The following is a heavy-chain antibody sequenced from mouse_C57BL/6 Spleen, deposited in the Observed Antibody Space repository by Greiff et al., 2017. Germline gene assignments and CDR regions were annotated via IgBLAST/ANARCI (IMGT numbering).Heavy chain of an antibody. D-gene: IGHD6-1*01. V-gene: IGHV1-82*01. J-gene: IGHJ4*01. Sequence: VQLQQSGPELVKPGASVKISCKASGYAFSSSWMNWVKQRPGKGLEWIGRIYPGDGDTNYNGKFKGKATLTADNSSSTAYMQLSSLTSEDSAVYFCARSLYYAMDYWGQGTSVTVSS. CDR3: ARSLYYAMDY. CDR1: GYAFSSSW. CDR2: IYPGDGDT.